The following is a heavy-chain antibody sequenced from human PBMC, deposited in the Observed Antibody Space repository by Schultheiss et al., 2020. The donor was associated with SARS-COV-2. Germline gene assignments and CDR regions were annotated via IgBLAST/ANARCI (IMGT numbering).Heavy chain of an antibody. V-gene: IGHV4-59*01. CDR3: AREAPAWFGELSIDY. CDR1: GGSISSYY. CDR2: IYYSGST. Sequence: SETLSLTCTVSGGSISSYYWSWIRQPPGKGLEWIGYIYYSGSTNYNPSLKSRVTISVDTSKNQFSLKLSSVTAADTAVYYCAREAPAWFGELSIDYWGQGTLVTAPQ. J-gene: IGHJ4*02. D-gene: IGHD3-10*01.